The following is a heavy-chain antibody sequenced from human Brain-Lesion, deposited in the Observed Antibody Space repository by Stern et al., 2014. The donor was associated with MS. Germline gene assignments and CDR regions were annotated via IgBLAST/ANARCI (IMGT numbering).Heavy chain of an antibody. CDR3: ARETGGYTYGDTDFFDY. V-gene: IGHV4-61*02. CDR1: GDSISSGSFY. D-gene: IGHD5-18*01. CDR2: IYSSGST. Sequence: QVQLVESGPGLVKPSQTLSLTCIVSGDSISSGSFYWNWIRQPAGKGLEWIGRIYSSGSTNYNPYLKSRGTISGDPSQNQFSLKVISMTAADTAVYYCARETGGYTYGDTDFFDYWGQGALVTVSS. J-gene: IGHJ4*02.